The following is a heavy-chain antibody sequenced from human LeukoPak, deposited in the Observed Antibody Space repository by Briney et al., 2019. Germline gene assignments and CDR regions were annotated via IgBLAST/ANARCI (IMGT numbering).Heavy chain of an antibody. CDR1: GFTFSSYA. Sequence: GGSLRLSRAASGFTFSSYAMSWVRQAPGKGLEWVSVIYNGGATYYADSVKGRFTISGDNSKNMLYLQMNNLRAEDTAVYYCARARRYYGSGSYYTDWGQGTLVTVSS. CDR2: IYNGGAT. V-gene: IGHV3-66*01. J-gene: IGHJ4*02. D-gene: IGHD3-10*01. CDR3: ARARRYYGSGSYYTD.